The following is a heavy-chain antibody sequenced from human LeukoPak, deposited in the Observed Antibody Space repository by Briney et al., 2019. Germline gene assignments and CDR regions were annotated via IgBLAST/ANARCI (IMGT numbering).Heavy chain of an antibody. CDR3: ARVRVPAAILELLGAFDI. V-gene: IGHV4-59*07. Sequence: PSLSLALPHTFSRRPNNIYYRSCMPHPPGKGLVWMEYISYSGSTNYNPSLKSRVTISVDTSKNQFSLKLSSVTAADTAVYYCARVRVPAAILELLGAFDIWGQGIMVTVSS. CDR1: RRPNNIYY. J-gene: IGHJ3*02. D-gene: IGHD2-2*01. CDR2: ISYSGST.